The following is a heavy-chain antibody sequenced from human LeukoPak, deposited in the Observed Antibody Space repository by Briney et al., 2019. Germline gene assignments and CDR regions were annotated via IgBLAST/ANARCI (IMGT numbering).Heavy chain of an antibody. CDR1: GYTFTSYG. D-gene: IGHD3-16*01. V-gene: IGHV1-18*01. CDR3: ARTNMITFGGVLLDWFDP. Sequence: GASVKVSCKASGYTFTSYGISWVRQAPGQGLEWMGWISAYNGNTNYAQKLQGRVTMTTDTSTSTAYMELRSLRSDDTAVYYCARTNMITFGGVLLDWFDPWGQGTLVTVSS. J-gene: IGHJ5*02. CDR2: ISAYNGNT.